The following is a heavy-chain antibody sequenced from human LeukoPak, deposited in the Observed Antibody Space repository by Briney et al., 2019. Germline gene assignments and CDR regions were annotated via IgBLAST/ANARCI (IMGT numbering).Heavy chain of an antibody. D-gene: IGHD3-22*01. CDR3: ARDPPRAYYYDSSGYFDY. CDR2: ISSSSSYI. CDR1: GFTFSSYS. V-gene: IGHV3-21*01. J-gene: IGHJ4*02. Sequence: GGSLRLSCAASGFTFSSYSMNWVRQAPGKGLEWVSSISSSSSYIYYADSVKGRFTISRDNAKNSLYLQMNSLRAEDTAVYYCARDPPRAYYYDSSGYFDYWGQGTLVTVSS.